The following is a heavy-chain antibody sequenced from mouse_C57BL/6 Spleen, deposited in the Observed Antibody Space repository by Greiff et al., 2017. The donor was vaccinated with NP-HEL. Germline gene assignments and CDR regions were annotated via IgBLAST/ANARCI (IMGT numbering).Heavy chain of an antibody. Sequence: EVQLQQSGAELVRPGASVKLSCTASGFNIKDDYMHWVKQRPEQGLEWIGWIDPENGDTEYASKFQGKATITAATSSNTAYLQLSSLTSEDTAVYYCTTRYYGSSYKAWFAYWGQGTLVTVSA. J-gene: IGHJ3*01. CDR1: GFNIKDDY. D-gene: IGHD1-1*01. V-gene: IGHV14-4*01. CDR2: IDPENGDT. CDR3: TTRYYGSSYKAWFAY.